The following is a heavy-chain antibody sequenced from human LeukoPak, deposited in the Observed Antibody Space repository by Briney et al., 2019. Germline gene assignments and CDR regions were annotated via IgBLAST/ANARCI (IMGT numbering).Heavy chain of an antibody. D-gene: IGHD6-19*01. Sequence: PSETLSLTCTVTGGSIGSNYWTWIRQPPGKGLEYIGYIYYTGGTNYNPSLKSRVTISVDTSKNQFSLKLSSVTAADTAVYFCAKYGNSGWVIDNWGQGTLVTVSS. V-gene: IGHV4-59*08. CDR2: IYYTGGT. CDR3: AKYGNSGWVIDN. J-gene: IGHJ4*02. CDR1: GGSIGSNY.